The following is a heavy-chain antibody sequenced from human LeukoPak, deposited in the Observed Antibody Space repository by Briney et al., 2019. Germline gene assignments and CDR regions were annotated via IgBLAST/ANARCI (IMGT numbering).Heavy chain of an antibody. Sequence: PSETLSLTCTVSGGSISNYYWSWIRQPPGKGLELIGYISNYNPSLKRRVTISVDTSKNQFSLKLSSVTAADTAVYYCARGTHLYYYDSSGFHFDYWGQGTLVTVPS. CDR3: ARGTHLYYYDSSGFHFDY. J-gene: IGHJ4*02. CDR2: IS. D-gene: IGHD3-22*01. V-gene: IGHV4-59*01. CDR1: GGSISNYY.